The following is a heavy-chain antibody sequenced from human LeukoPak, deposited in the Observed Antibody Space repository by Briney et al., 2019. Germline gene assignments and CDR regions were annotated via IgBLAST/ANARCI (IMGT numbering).Heavy chain of an antibody. V-gene: IGHV3-21*01. J-gene: IGHJ4*02. CDR3: ARDRWHSSGWYTGEFDY. Sequence: GGSLRLSCAASGFTFSSHSMNWVRQAPGKGLEWVSSISSSSSYIYYADSVKGRFTISRDNAKNSLYLQMNSLRAEDTAVYYCARDRWHSSGWYTGEFDYWGQGTLVTVSS. CDR2: ISSSSSYI. CDR1: GFTFSSHS. D-gene: IGHD6-19*01.